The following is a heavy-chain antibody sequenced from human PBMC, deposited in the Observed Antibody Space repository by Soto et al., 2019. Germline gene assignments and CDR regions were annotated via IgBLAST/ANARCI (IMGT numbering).Heavy chain of an antibody. V-gene: IGHV1-2*04. CDR1: GYTFTGYY. Sequence: ASVKVSCKASGYTFTGYYMHWVRQAPGQGLEWMGWINPNSGGTNYAQKFQGWVTMTRDTSISTAYMELSRLRSDDTAVYYCARGTRYCSSTSCYLTPGYYYYYGMDVWGQGTTVTVSS. D-gene: IGHD2-2*01. CDR3: ARGTRYCSSTSCYLTPGYYYYYGMDV. J-gene: IGHJ6*02. CDR2: INPNSGGT.